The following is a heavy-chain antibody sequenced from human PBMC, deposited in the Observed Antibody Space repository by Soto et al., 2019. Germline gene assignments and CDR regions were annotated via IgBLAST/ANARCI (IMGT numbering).Heavy chain of an antibody. Sequence: QVQLQESGPGLVKPSEPLSLNCPVSGGSISGYYWRWIRQPPGKGLEWIGYIHYNGYNNYTAFLKSRVTISVDTSKNHFCRKLSSVTAADKAVYYCARRAWQLRDDFDIWGQGTMVTVSS. J-gene: IGHJ3*02. CDR2: IHYNGYN. V-gene: IGHV4-59*01. D-gene: IGHD2-15*01. CDR1: GGSISGYY. CDR3: ARRAWQLRDDFDI.